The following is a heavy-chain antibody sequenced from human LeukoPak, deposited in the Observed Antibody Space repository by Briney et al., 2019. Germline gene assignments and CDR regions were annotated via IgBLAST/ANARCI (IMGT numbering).Heavy chain of an antibody. Sequence: PGGSLRLSCAASGFTFSDYYMSWIRQAPGKGLEWVSYISSSGSTIYYADSVKGRFTISRDNAKNSLYLQMNSLRAEDTAVYYCARHSGEATVTTPYNWFDPWGQGTLVTVSS. CDR1: GFTFSDYY. V-gene: IGHV3-11*01. J-gene: IGHJ5*02. CDR2: ISSSGSTI. D-gene: IGHD4-17*01. CDR3: ARHSGEATVTTPYNWFDP.